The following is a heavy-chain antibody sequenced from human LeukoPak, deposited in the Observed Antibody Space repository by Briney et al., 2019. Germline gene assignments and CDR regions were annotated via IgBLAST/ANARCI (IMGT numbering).Heavy chain of an antibody. J-gene: IGHJ4*02. Sequence: SETLSLTCAVYGGSFSSYYWSWIRQPPGKGLEWIGEINHSGSTNYNPSLKSRVTISVDTSKNQFSLKLSSVTAADTAVYYCARNRRGIFGVVKYYFDYWGQGTLVTVSS. D-gene: IGHD3-3*01. CDR1: GGSFSSYY. CDR2: INHSGST. V-gene: IGHV4-34*01. CDR3: ARNRRGIFGVVKYYFDY.